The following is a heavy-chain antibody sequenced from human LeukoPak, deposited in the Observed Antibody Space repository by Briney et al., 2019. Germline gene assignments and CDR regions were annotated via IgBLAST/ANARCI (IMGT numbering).Heavy chain of an antibody. CDR2: ISGNGGST. D-gene: IGHD4/OR15-4a*01. CDR3: AKARGATYGTYYFDY. CDR1: GVTFSRNA. J-gene: IGHJ4*02. Sequence: GGSLRLSCAASGVTFSRNAMSWVRQAPGKGLEWVSSISGNGGSTYYADSVKGRFTISRDKSKNTLYLQMNSLRAEDTAVYYCAKARGATYGTYYFDYWGQGTLVTVSS. V-gene: IGHV3-23*01.